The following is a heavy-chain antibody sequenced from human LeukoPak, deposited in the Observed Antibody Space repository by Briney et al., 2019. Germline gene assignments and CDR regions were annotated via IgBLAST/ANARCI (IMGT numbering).Heavy chain of an antibody. J-gene: IGHJ4*02. CDR3: AKDGWVTTTTREDY. Sequence: GGSLRLSCTASGFTFSSFAMTWVRQAPGKGLEWVSTVYGGGNDATYAHSVKGRFTISRDNSKNTLYLQMNSLRAEDTALYYCAKDGWVTTTTREDYWGQGTLVTVSS. CDR1: GFTFSSFA. D-gene: IGHD4-17*01. V-gene: IGHV3-23*01. CDR2: VYGGGNDA.